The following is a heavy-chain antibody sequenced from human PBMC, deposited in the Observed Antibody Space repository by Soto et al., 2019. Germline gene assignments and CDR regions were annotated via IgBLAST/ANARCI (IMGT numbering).Heavy chain of an antibody. D-gene: IGHD5-18*01. J-gene: IGHJ4*02. CDR2: INHSGST. Sequence: SETLSLTCAVYGGSFSGYYWSWIRQPPGKGLEWIGEINHSGSTNYNPSLKSRVTISVDTSKNQFSLKLSSVTAADTAVYYCARARKRGYSYGGHFDYWGQGTLVTVSS. V-gene: IGHV4-34*01. CDR3: ARARKRGYSYGGHFDY. CDR1: GGSFSGYY.